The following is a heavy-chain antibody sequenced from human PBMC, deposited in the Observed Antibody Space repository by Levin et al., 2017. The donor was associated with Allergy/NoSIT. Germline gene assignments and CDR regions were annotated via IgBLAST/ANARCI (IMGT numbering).Heavy chain of an antibody. J-gene: IGHJ4*02. CDR2: IWYDGSNK. CDR1: GFTFSSYG. V-gene: IGHV3-33*01. Sequence: GGSLRLSCAASGFTFSSYGMHWVRQAPGKGLEWVAVIWYDGSNKYYADSVKGRFTISRDNSKNTLYLQMNSLRAEDTAVYYCARAGQGLLRMTGDYWGQGTLVTVSS. D-gene: IGHD6-25*01. CDR3: ARAGQGLLRMTGDY.